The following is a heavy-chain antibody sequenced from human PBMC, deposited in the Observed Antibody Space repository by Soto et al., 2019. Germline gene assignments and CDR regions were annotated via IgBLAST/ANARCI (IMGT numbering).Heavy chain of an antibody. Sequence: KASETLSLTCAVYGGSVNGYYWNWIRQPPGKGLEWIGEINHTGGTHYNPSLKSRVTMSVDTSKNQFSLRLSSVTAADTAIYYCATGGIAARSASLRWFDPWGQGTLVTVSS. CDR3: ATGGIAARSASLRWFDP. D-gene: IGHD6-6*01. CDR2: INHTGGT. V-gene: IGHV4-34*01. J-gene: IGHJ5*02. CDR1: GGSVNGYY.